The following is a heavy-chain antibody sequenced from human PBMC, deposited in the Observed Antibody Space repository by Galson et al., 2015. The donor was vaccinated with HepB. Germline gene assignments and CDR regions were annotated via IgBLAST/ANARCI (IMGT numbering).Heavy chain of an antibody. Sequence: SLRLSCAASGFTFSSYAMSWVRQAPGKGLEWVSAISGSGGSTYYADSVKGRFTISRDNSKNTLYLQMNSLRAEDTAVYYCAKWGSGVTMVRGVIITSHEDYWGQGTLVTVSS. CDR1: GFTFSSYA. J-gene: IGHJ4*02. CDR2: ISGSGGST. V-gene: IGHV3-23*01. CDR3: AKWGSGVTMVRGVIITSHEDY. D-gene: IGHD3-10*01.